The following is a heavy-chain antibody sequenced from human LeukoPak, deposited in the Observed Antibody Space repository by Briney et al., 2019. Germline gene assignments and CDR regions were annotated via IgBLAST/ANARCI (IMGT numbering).Heavy chain of an antibody. Sequence: SETLSLTCTVSGGSISSGSYYWSWIRQPAGKGLEWIGRIYTSGSTNYNPSLKSRVTISVDTSKNQFSLKLSSVAAADTAVYYCARDGHSSGWYAGGRRGWFDPWGQGTLVTVSS. D-gene: IGHD6-13*01. CDR1: GGSISSGSYY. V-gene: IGHV4-61*02. CDR2: IYTSGST. J-gene: IGHJ5*02. CDR3: ARDGHSSGWYAGGRRGWFDP.